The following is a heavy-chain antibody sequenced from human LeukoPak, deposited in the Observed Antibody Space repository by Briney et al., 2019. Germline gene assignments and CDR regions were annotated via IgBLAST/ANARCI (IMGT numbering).Heavy chain of an antibody. CDR2: IKQDGSEK. Sequence: GGSLRLSCAASRFTFSSYWMTWVRQAPGKGLEWVANIKQDGSEKYYVGSVKGRFTISRDNTKNSLYLQMNSLSAEDTAVYYCARDEGDNWNANDYWGQGTLVTVSS. CDR3: ARDEGDNWNANDY. J-gene: IGHJ4*02. D-gene: IGHD1-1*01. CDR1: RFTFSSYW. V-gene: IGHV3-7*04.